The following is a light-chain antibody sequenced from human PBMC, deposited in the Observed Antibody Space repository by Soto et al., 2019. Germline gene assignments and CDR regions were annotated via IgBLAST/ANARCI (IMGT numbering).Light chain of an antibody. Sequence: EIVMTQSPATLSVSPGERATLSCRASQSVSTRLAWYQQKPGQAPRLLIYGASTRATGSPARFSGSGSGTEFTLTISSLQSEDFAVYHCQQYNNWPPEYTFGQGAKLEIK. CDR3: QQYNNWPPEYT. CDR2: GAS. J-gene: IGKJ2*01. V-gene: IGKV3D-15*01. CDR1: QSVSTR.